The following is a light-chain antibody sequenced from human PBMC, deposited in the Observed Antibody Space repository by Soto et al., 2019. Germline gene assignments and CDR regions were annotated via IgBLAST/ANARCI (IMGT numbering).Light chain of an antibody. CDR2: AAS. V-gene: IGKV1-39*01. CDR1: QRINTY. CDR3: QQSYSSGYT. J-gene: IGKJ2*01. Sequence: DIQMTQSPSSLSASVGDRVTITCRASQRINTYLNWYQLRPGKATNLLIYAASSFQSGVPSRFSGSGSGTDFTLTISSLQPEDFATYYWQQSYSSGYTFGQGTRLEIK.